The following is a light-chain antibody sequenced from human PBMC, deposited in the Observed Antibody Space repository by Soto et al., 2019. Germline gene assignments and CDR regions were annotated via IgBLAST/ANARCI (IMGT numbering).Light chain of an antibody. Sequence: ETEWRQCPGPIYLPPGERPTLTGRSSLSVSSSYLAWYQQKPGQAPRHPIYGASSSATGIQDRFSGSGSGTDFTLTISRLEPEDFAVYYCQQYGSSLWTFGQGTKVDI. J-gene: IGKJ1*01. CDR2: GAS. CDR1: LSVSSSY. CDR3: QQYGSSLWT. V-gene: IGKV3-20*01.